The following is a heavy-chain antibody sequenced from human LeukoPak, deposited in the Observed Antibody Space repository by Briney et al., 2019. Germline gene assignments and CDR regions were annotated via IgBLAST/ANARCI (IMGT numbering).Heavy chain of an antibody. CDR1: GFTFISYW. V-gene: IGHV3-74*01. CDR3: ARDRGIAAAGWFDP. Sequence: GGSLRLSGASSGFTFISYWMHWVRQAPGKGLVWVSRINSDGSSTSYADSVKGRFTISRDNAKNTLYLQMNRLRAEDTAVYYCARDRGIAAAGWFDPWGQGNLLTISS. CDR2: INSDGSST. J-gene: IGHJ5*02. D-gene: IGHD6-13*01.